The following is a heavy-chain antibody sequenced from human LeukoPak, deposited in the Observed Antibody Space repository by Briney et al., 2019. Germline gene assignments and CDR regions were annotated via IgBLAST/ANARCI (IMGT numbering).Heavy chain of an antibody. CDR3: ARVSGRYFDWLFPAYYYGMDV. Sequence: GASVKVSCKASGYTFTSYGISWVRQAPGQGLEWMGWISAYSGNTNYAQKLQGRVTMTTDTSTSTAYMELRSLRSDDTAVYYCARVSGRYFDWLFPAYYYGMDVWGQGTTVTVSS. CDR1: GYTFTSYG. J-gene: IGHJ6*02. V-gene: IGHV1-18*01. D-gene: IGHD3-9*01. CDR2: ISAYSGNT.